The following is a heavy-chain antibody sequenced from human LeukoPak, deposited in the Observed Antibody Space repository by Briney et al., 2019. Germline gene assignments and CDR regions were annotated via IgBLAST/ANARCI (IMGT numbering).Heavy chain of an antibody. V-gene: IGHV4-59*01. J-gene: IGHJ6*02. CDR3: ARGQPSYYYYYGMDV. D-gene: IGHD2-2*01. Sequence: PSETLSLTCTVSGGSISSYYWSWIRQPPGKGLEWIGYIYYSGSTNYNPSLKSRGTISVDTSKNQFSLKLSSVTDADTAVYYCARGQPSYYYYYGMDVWGQGTTVTVSS. CDR1: GGSISSYY. CDR2: IYYSGST.